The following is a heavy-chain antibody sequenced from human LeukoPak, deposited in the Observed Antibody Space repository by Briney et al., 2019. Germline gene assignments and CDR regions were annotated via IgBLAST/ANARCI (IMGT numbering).Heavy chain of an antibody. J-gene: IGHJ3*02. CDR3: AKSSGVTIFGVVDNAFDI. V-gene: IGHV3-23*01. CDR2: ISGSSGST. D-gene: IGHD3-3*01. Sequence: GGSLRLXCAASGFTFSSYAMSWVRQAPGKALEWVSAISGSSGSTYYADSVKGRFTISRDNSKNTLYLQMNSLRAEDTAVYYCAKSSGVTIFGVVDNAFDIWGQGTMVTVSS. CDR1: GFTFSSYA.